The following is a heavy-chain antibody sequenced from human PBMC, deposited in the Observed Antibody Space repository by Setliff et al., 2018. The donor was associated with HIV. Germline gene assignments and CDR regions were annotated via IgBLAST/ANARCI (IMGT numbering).Heavy chain of an antibody. CDR1: DYTFTNYG. CDR3: ARASGGNSVENGFDI. J-gene: IGHJ3*02. D-gene: IGHD1-26*01. CDR2: ISNYNGNT. Sequence: ASVKVSCKTSDYTFTNYGIYWVRQAPGQGLEWMGWISNYNGNTNYAQKFHGRVTMTTDTSTRTAYMEMRGLTYDDTAMYYCARASGGNSVENGFDIWGQGTMVTVS. V-gene: IGHV1-18*01.